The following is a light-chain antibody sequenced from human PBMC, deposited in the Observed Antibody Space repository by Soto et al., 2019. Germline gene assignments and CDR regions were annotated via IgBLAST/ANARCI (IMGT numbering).Light chain of an antibody. CDR1: QSVSSRN. CDR3: LRYGDSPPEYT. Sequence: EIVLTQSPGTVSLSPGERATLSCRASQSVSSRNLAWYRQKPGQAPSLLIFGASNRATGIPDRFSGSGSGTDFTLTIRRLEPEDCAVYYCLRYGDSPPEYTFGQGTKLEIK. CDR2: GAS. V-gene: IGKV3-20*01. J-gene: IGKJ2*01.